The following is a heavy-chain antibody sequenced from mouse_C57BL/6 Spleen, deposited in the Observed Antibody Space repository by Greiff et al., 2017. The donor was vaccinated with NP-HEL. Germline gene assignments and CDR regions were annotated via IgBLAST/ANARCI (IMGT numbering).Heavy chain of an antibody. CDR3: AIRAEEATGDAY. CDR1: GYTFTSYW. V-gene: IGHV1-74*01. CDR2: IHPSDSDT. D-gene: IGHD3-2*02. Sequence: QVQLQQSGAELVKPGASVKVSCKASGYTFTSYWMHWVKQRPGQGLEWIGRIHPSDSDTNYNQKFKGKATLTVDKSSSTAYMQLSSLTSEDSAVYYCAIRAEEATGDAYWGQGTLVTVSA. J-gene: IGHJ3*01.